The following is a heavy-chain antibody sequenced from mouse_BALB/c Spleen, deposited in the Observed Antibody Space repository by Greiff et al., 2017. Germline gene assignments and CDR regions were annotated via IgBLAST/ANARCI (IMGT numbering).Heavy chain of an antibody. V-gene: IGHV5-9-3*01. CDR1: GFTFSSYA. CDR2: ISSGGSYT. J-gene: IGHJ4*01. CDR3: ARLRDDYDTMDY. Sequence: EVKVEESGGGLVKPGGSLKLSCAASGFTFSSYAMSWVRQTPEKRLEWVATISSGGSYTYYPDSVKGRFTISRDNAKNTLYLQMSSLRSEDTAMYYCARLRDDYDTMDYWGQGTSVTVSS. D-gene: IGHD2-4*01.